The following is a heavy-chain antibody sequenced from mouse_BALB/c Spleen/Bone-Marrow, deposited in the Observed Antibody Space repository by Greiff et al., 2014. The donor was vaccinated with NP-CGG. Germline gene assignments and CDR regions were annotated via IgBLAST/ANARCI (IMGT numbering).Heavy chain of an antibody. J-gene: IGHJ2*01. CDR3: ARQVAHAY. Sequence: VMLVESGAVLVWPGSSGKSSCMASGYGFRSYWMNWVRQRPGQGLEWIGQIYPGDGDTNYNGKFKGKATLTADKSSSTAYMQLSSLTSEDSAVYFCARQVAHAYRGPRPTLTIST. CDR2: IYPGDGDT. CDR1: GYGFRSYW. V-gene: IGHV1-80*01.